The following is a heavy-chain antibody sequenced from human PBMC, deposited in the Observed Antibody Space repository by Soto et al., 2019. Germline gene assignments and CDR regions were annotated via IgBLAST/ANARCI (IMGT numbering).Heavy chain of an antibody. J-gene: IGHJ4*02. Sequence: GGSLRLSCAASGFTFGDYVMHWVRQAPGKGPEGVAAISQDGSNTDYADSVKGRFTISRDNSKNTLYLQMNSLRAEDTAVYYCAKDLLSPSYGSGSYSVPDYWGQGTLVTVSS. CDR1: GFTFGDYV. V-gene: IGHV3-30*18. CDR3: AKDLLSPSYGSGSYSVPDY. D-gene: IGHD3-10*01. CDR2: ISQDGSNT.